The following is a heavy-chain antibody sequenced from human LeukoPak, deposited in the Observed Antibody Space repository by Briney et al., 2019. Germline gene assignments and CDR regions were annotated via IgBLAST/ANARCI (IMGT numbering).Heavy chain of an antibody. V-gene: IGHV3-48*01. CDR1: GFTVSSYS. J-gene: IGHJ1*01. CDR3: ARERGSGWGGGIQH. D-gene: IGHD6-19*01. CDR2: ISTLSGTI. Sequence: GGSLRLSCAASGFTVSSYSMHWVRQGPAKGLEWVAYISTLSGTIFYADSVKGRFTISRDNAKNSLYLQMNSLRAEDTAVYYCARERGSGWGGGIQHWGQGTLVTVSS.